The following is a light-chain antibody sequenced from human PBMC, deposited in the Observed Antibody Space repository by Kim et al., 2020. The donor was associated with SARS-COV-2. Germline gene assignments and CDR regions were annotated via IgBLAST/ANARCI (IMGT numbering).Light chain of an antibody. CDR3: HQHGVSSKA. V-gene: IGKV3-20*01. J-gene: IGKJ2*01. CDR1: QSFSGIY. Sequence: EIVLTQSPDTLSLSPGERATLSCRASQSFSGIYLAWFQQKLGQAPRLLFYGASSRASGISDRFSGSWSGRDFTLTINRVEPEDSAVYYCHQHGVSSKALGQGTKLEI. CDR2: GAS.